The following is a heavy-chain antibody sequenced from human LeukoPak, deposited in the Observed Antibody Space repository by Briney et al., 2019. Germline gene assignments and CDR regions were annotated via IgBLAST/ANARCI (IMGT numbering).Heavy chain of an antibody. D-gene: IGHD6-13*01. CDR3: ARHGAAAGLGRFDP. V-gene: IGHV4-39*01. CDR1: GGSISSSSYY. CDR2: IYYSGST. J-gene: IGHJ5*02. Sequence: SETLSLTCTVSGGSISSSSYYWGWIRQPPGKGLEWIGSIYYSGSTYYNPSLKSRVTISVDTSKNQFSLKLSSVTAADAAVYYCARHGAAAGLGRFDPWGQGTLVTVSS.